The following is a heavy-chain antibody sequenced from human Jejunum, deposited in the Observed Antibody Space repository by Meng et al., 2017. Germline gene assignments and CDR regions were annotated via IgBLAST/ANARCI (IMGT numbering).Heavy chain of an antibody. CDR1: GGSFSDHY. J-gene: IGHJ4*02. D-gene: IGHD3-9*01. V-gene: IGHV4-34*01. Sequence: QLQRRQLGAGLLKPSETLSLTCAVYGGSFSDHYLTWIRQPPGKGLEWIGEIHPSGRTYYSPSLQSRVTITLDTSKNQFSLTLNSVTAADTAVYYCARGDDWAKSGNFWGQGTLVTVSS. CDR2: IHPSGRT. CDR3: ARGDDWAKSGNF.